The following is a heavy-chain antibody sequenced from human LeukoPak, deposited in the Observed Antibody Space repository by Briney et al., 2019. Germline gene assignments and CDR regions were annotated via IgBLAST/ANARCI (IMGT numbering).Heavy chain of an antibody. CDR2: IYFSGST. J-gene: IGHJ5*02. CDR3: AMGKTTSWFDP. Sequence: SETLSLTRSVPGGSISSGDYYWSWIRQPPGKGLEWIGYIYFSGSTNYNPSLKSRVTISVDTSKNQFSLKLSSVTAADTAVYYCAMGKTTSWFDPWGQGTLVTVSS. D-gene: IGHD1-1*01. CDR1: GGSISSGDYY. V-gene: IGHV4-61*08.